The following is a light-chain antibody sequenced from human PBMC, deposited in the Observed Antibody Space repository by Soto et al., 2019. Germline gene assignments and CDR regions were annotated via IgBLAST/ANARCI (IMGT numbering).Light chain of an antibody. CDR3: QQYGNSPST. CDR1: QRFGSSN. V-gene: IGKV3-20*01. CDR2: STS. Sequence: EIVVTQSPGTLSLSPGERGTLSCSASQRFGSSNLAWYQQKPGQAPRLLIYSTSSRATGIPDRFSGSGSGTDFTLTISRLEPEDFAVYYCQQYGNSPSTFGQGTKVEIK. J-gene: IGKJ1*01.